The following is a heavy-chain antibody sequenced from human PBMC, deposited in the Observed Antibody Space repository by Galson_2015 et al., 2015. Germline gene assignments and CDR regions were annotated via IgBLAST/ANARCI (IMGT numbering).Heavy chain of an antibody. J-gene: IGHJ4*03. Sequence: SLRLSCAASGFSDSAMHWVRQASGKGLGWIGRIRSRANRYATAYAASEKGRFTISRDDSKNTAYLQMNNLRTEDSAVDYCASGVDWSSWGQGTPVTVSS. CDR1: GFSDSA. V-gene: IGHV3-73*01. D-gene: IGHD2-8*01. CDR3: ASGVDWSS. CDR2: IRSRANRYAT.